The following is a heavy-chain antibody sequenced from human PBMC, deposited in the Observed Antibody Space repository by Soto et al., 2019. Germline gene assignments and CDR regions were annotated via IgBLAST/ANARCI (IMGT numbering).Heavy chain of an antibody. Sequence: SETLSLTCAVYDESFNGYYWSWIRQPPGKWLEWIGEIFHGGSTDYSPSLKSRVTISVDTSKNQFSLELSSVTAADTAVYYCARPHYDSNTFYSFFDYWGQGTLVTVSS. CDR1: DESFNGYY. V-gene: IGHV4-34*12. D-gene: IGHD3-22*01. CDR3: ARPHYDSNTFYSFFDY. CDR2: IFHGGST. J-gene: IGHJ4*02.